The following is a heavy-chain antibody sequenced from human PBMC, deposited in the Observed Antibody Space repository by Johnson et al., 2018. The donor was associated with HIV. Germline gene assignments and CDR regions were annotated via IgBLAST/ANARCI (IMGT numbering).Heavy chain of an antibody. Sequence: EVQLVESGGVVVKPGGSLKLSCAASGFTFDDYDMTWVRQAPGKGLEWVSGINWNGGSTGYADSVKGRFTISRDNAKNSLYLQMNSLRPEDTALYYCAREHSLQSSSLDIWGQGTVVTVSS. D-gene: IGHD6-6*01. CDR1: GFTFDDYD. CDR2: INWNGGST. V-gene: IGHV3-20*04. CDR3: AREHSLQSSSLDI. J-gene: IGHJ3*02.